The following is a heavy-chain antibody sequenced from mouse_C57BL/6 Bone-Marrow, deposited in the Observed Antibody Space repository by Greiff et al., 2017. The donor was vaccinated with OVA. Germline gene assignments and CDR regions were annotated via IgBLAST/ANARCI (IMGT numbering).Heavy chain of an antibody. Sequence: VKLMESGPGLVQPSQSLSITCTVSGFSLTSYGVHWVRQSPGKGLEWLGVIWSGGSTAYNAAFISRLSISKDNSKSQVFFKMNSLQADDTAIYYCARYLGYSNYVGYAMDYWGQGTSVTFSS. CDR1: GFSLTSYG. CDR2: IWSGGST. V-gene: IGHV2-2*01. J-gene: IGHJ4*01. CDR3: ARYLGYSNYVGYAMDY. D-gene: IGHD2-5*01.